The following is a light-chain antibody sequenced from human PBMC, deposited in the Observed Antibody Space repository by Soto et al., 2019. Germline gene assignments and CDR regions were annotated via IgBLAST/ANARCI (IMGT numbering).Light chain of an antibody. CDR1: QSVTSNY. Sequence: EIVLTQSPGTLSSSPGERATLSCRASQSVTSNYLAWYRQKPGRAPRLLIYAASNRAPGIPDRFSGSGSGTDVTLTISRLEAEDFAMYYCQQYGSAPLTFGGGTKVEIK. J-gene: IGKJ4*01. CDR2: AAS. CDR3: QQYGSAPLT. V-gene: IGKV3-20*01.